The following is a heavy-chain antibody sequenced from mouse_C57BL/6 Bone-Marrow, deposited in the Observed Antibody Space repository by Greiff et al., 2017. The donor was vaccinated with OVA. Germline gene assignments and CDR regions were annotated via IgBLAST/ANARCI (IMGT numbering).Heavy chain of an antibody. CDR2: INPGSGGT. V-gene: IGHV1-54*01. CDR1: GYAFTNYL. CDR3: ARDYSNSYYFDY. Sequence: VQLQQSGAELVRPGTSVKVSCKASGYAFTNYLIEWVKQRPGQGLEWIGVINPGSGGTNYNEKFKGKATLTADKSSSTAYMQLSSLTSEDSAVYFCARDYSNSYYFDYWGQGTTLTVSS. J-gene: IGHJ2*01. D-gene: IGHD2-5*01.